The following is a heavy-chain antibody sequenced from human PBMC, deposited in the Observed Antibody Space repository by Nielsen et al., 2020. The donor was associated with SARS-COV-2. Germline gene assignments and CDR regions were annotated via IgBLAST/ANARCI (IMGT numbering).Heavy chain of an antibody. CDR1: GYTFTNNY. CDR3: ARDSSGTYRRVDY. CDR2: INPTNGGT. J-gene: IGHJ4*02. Sequence: ASVKVSCKASGYTFTNNYMDWVRQAPGQGLEWMGLINPTNGGTTYAQKFLGTVTMTRDTSTSTVYMELSSLRSDDTAVYYCARDSSGTYRRVDYWGQGTLVTVSS. D-gene: IGHD3-22*01. V-gene: IGHV1-46*01.